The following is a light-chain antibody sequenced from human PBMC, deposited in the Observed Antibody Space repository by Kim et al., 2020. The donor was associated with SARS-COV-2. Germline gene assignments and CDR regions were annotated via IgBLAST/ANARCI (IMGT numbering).Light chain of an antibody. CDR1: RGDIGSYDR. V-gene: IGLV2-18*02. Sequence: QSVLTQPPSVSGSPGQSVTISCTGTRGDIGSYDRVSWFRQSPGTAPKLIMSEVSKRPSGVPDRFSGSKSGSTASLTISGLQAEDEADYYCSSYRSDTTVIFGGGTQLTVL. CDR3: SSYRSDTTVI. J-gene: IGLJ2*01. CDR2: EVS.